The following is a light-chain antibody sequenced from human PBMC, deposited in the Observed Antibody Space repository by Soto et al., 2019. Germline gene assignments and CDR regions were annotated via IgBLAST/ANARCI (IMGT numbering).Light chain of an antibody. V-gene: IGKV3D-15*01. Sequence: EIVMTQSPAPLSVSPGERATLSCRSSQSVSSNLAWYQQKPGQAPRLLIYGVSSRATGIPDRFSGSGSGTDCTLTISSLQSEDVAVYYCQQYNNWPLTFGGGTKVDIK. CDR1: QSVSSN. CDR2: GVS. J-gene: IGKJ4*01. CDR3: QQYNNWPLT.